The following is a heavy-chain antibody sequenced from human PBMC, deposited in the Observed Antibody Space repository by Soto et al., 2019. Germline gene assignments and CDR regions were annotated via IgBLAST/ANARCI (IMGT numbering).Heavy chain of an antibody. D-gene: IGHD3-10*01. CDR2: IYPGDSDT. CDR3: ARRSTSGENYYYGMDV. J-gene: IGHJ6*02. CDR1: GYSFTSYW. V-gene: IGHV5-51*01. Sequence: GESLKISCKGSGYSFTSYWIGWVRQMPGKGLEWMGIIYPGDSDTRYSPSFQGQVTVSADKSISTAYLQWSSLKASDTAMYYCARRSTSGENYYYGMDVWGQGTTVTVSS.